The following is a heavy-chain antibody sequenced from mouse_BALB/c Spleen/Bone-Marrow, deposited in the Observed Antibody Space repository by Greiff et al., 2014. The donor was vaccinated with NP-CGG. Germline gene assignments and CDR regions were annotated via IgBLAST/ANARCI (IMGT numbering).Heavy chain of an antibody. CDR2: IDPANGNT. V-gene: IGHV14-3*02. J-gene: IGHJ4*01. CDR1: GFNIKDTY. D-gene: IGHD1-1*01. CDR3: AREGYGCNYAMDY. Sequence: EVQVVESGAELVKPGASVKLSCTASGFNIKDTYMHWVKQRPEQGLEWIGRIDPANGNTKYDPKFQGKATITADTSSNTAYLQLSSLTSEDTAVYYCAREGYGCNYAMDYWGQGTSVTVSS.